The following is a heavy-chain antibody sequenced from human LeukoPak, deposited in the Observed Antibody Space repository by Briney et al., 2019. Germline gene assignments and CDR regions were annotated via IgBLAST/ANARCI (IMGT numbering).Heavy chain of an antibody. CDR1: GDSISTSTYY. CDR3: AREGALHYYYGSGSYTY. V-gene: IGHV4-39*07. Sequence: SETLSLTCTVAGDSISTSTYYWGCIRQPPGKGLEWIGSIYFGGGTYYNPSLKSRVTVSIEASKNQFSLRLSSVTAADTAVYYCAREGALHYYYGSGSYTYWGQGTLVTVSS. D-gene: IGHD3-10*01. J-gene: IGHJ4*02. CDR2: IYFGGGT.